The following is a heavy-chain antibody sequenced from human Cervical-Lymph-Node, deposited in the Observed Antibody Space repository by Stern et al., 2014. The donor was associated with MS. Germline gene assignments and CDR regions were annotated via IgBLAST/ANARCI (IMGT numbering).Heavy chain of an antibody. CDR1: GYTFTGYY. CDR2: INSNSGGT. D-gene: IGHD1-14*01. J-gene: IGHJ4*02. Sequence: VQLVQSGAEVKKPGASVKVSCKASGYTFTGYYMHWVRQAPGQGPEWMGWINSNSGGTTYAQKFQCRVTVTRDTSISTVYMELSRLRSDDTAVYYCARGGTSSCDYWGQGTLVTVSS. V-gene: IGHV1-2*02. CDR3: ARGGTSSCDY.